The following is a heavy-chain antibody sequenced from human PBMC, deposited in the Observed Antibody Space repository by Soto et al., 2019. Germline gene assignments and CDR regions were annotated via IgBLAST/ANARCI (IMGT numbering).Heavy chain of an antibody. J-gene: IGHJ4*02. D-gene: IGHD1-26*01. CDR2: ISAYNGNT. V-gene: IGHV1-18*01. CDR1: GYTFTSYG. CDR3: ARDSTIVGATTRVFDY. Sequence: ASVKVSCKASGYTFTSYGISWVRQAPGQGLEWMGWISAYNGNTNYAQKLQGRVTMTTDTSTSTAYMELRSLRSDDTAVYYCARDSTIVGATTRVFDYWGQGTLVTVSS.